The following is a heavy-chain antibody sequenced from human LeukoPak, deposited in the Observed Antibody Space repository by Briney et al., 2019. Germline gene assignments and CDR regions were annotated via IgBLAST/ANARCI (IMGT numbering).Heavy chain of an antibody. Sequence: PGGSLRLSCAASGFTFTTYAMSWVRQAPGKGLEWVSAISGSGSSTYYADSVKGRFTISRDNSKNTLYLQMNSLRAEDTAVYYCAKDLAAGDYWGQGTLVTVSS. J-gene: IGHJ4*02. CDR2: ISGSGSST. CDR1: GFTFTTYA. D-gene: IGHD6-13*01. V-gene: IGHV3-23*01. CDR3: AKDLAAGDY.